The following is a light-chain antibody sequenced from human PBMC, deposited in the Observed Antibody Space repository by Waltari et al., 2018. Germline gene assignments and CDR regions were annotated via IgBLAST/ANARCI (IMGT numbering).Light chain of an antibody. V-gene: IGLV2-23*02. J-gene: IGLJ2*01. CDR3: CSYAGDHSVV. Sequence: QSALTQPVSVSGSPGQSLTISCTGTSSEVGNYDLVSWYQQHPGKAPILIIYEVTKRSSGVSDRFVGSKSGNTASLTISGLQAEDETDYYCCSYAGDHSVVFGGGTKVPVL. CDR1: SSEVGNYDL. CDR2: EVT.